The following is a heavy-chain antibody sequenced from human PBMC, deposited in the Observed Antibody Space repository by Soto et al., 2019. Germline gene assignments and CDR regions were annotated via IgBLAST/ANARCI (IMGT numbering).Heavy chain of an antibody. CDR1: GGTLSSYS. V-gene: IGHV1-69*08. J-gene: IGHJ6*03. CDR3: ARVTGGHDSGGNYMDV. D-gene: IGHD5-12*01. Sequence: QVQLVQSGPEVKKPGSSVKVSCKTSGGTLSSYSISWVRQAPGQGLEWVGRIITFVGKANVAQQFQGRVTRNADRSTDTTYMELRKLTSYYTAVYYWARVTGGHDSGGNYMDVWGTGTTVTVSS. CDR2: IITFVGKA.